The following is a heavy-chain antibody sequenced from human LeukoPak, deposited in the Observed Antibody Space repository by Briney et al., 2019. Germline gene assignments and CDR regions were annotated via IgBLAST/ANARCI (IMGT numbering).Heavy chain of an antibody. V-gene: IGHV5-51*01. J-gene: IGHJ3*02. D-gene: IGHD4-17*01. CDR1: GYRIISYW. Sequence: GESLKISCKGSGYRIISYWIAWVRQMPGKGLEWMGNIYLGDSDTTYSPSFQGHVTISADKSISTAYLHWSSLKASDTAIYYCARPTSQTTVTSGHDDAFHIWGRGTMVTVSS. CDR2: IYLGDSDT. CDR3: ARPTSQTTVTSGHDDAFHI.